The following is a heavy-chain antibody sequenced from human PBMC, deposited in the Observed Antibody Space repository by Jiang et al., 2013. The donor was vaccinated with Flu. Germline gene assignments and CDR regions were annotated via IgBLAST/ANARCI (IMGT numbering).Heavy chain of an antibody. Sequence: LLKPSETLSLTCAVYGGSFSGYYWSWIRQPPGKGLEWIGEINHSGDTYYNPSLKSRVTISVDTSKNQFSLNLSSVTAADTAVYYCARRKEGDCSGDSCYSSAFDIWGQGTLVTVSS. CDR1: GGSFSGYY. D-gene: IGHD2-15*01. CDR3: ARRKEGDCSGDSCYSSAFDI. V-gene: IGHV4-34*01. CDR2: INHSGDT. J-gene: IGHJ3*02.